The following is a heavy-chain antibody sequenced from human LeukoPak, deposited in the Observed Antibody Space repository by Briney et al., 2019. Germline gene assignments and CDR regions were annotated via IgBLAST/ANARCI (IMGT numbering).Heavy chain of an antibody. CDR2: INPDGSGA. D-gene: IGHD3-3*01. CDR1: GFTFSNYW. CDR3: ARKRSGYWFDY. J-gene: IGHJ4*02. Sequence: PGGSLRLPCAASGFTFSNYWIYWVRQAPGKGLVWVARINPDGSGATYADSVKGRFTISRDNAKNSLSLQMNSLRAEDTAVYYCARKRSGYWFDYWGQGTLVTVSS. V-gene: IGHV3-74*01.